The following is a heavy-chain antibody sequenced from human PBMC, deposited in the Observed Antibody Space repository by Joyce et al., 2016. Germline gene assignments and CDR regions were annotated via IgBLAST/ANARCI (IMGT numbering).Heavy chain of an antibody. V-gene: IGHV4-39*01. D-gene: IGHD4-23*01. CDR1: GGSMSSISFY. Sequence: QLHPQESGPGLVKPSETLFLTCTVSGGSMSSISFYGGWIRQPLGKGLEWIGSISDSGKTYYYPSLKSRVTTTIDTSKNQFSLDLTSVTAADTAVYYCARLYSGNSVDYWGQGTLVTVSS. CDR2: ISDSGKT. J-gene: IGHJ4*02. CDR3: ARLYSGNSVDY.